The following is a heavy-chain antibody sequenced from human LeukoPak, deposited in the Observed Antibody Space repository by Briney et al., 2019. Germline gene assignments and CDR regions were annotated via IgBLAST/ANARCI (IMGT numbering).Heavy chain of an antibody. Sequence: KAGGSLRLSCAASGFTFSSYRMNWVRQAPGKGLEWVSSISSSSSYIYYADSVKGRFTISRDNAKNSLYLQMNSLRAEDTAVYYCARGDTPETYCYDSSGSDPYGMDVWGQGTTVTVSS. CDR3: ARGDTPETYCYDSSGSDPYGMDV. D-gene: IGHD3-22*01. CDR2: ISSSSSYI. CDR1: GFTFSSYR. V-gene: IGHV3-21*01. J-gene: IGHJ6*02.